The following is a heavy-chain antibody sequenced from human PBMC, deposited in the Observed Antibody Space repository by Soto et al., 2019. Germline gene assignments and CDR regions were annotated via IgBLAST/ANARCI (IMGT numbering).Heavy chain of an antibody. V-gene: IGHV3-23*01. CDR2: ITATGGTT. D-gene: IGHD1-7*01. CDR3: AKCMQAYWNYDAHHV. Sequence: PGGSLRLSCAASGFTFTTYSMSWVRQAPGKGLEWVAHITATGGTTYYADSVKGRFTISRDTSRNRLYLQMNSLRAEDTALYYCAKCMQAYWNYDAHHVWGQGTMVT. CDR1: GFTFTTYS. J-gene: IGHJ3*01.